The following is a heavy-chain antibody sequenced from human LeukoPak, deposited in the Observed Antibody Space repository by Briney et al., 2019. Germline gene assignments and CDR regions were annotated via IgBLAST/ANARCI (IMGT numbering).Heavy chain of an antibody. CDR3: ARDYYDSSGYIHYYYGMDV. J-gene: IGHJ6*02. Sequence: ASVKVSCKASGYTFTSYDINWVRQATGQGLEWMGWMNPNSGNTGYAQKLQGRVTMTTDTSTSTAYMELRSLRSDDTAVYYCARDYYDSSGYIHYYYGMDVWGQGTTVTVSS. CDR2: MNPNSGNT. D-gene: IGHD3-22*01. CDR1: GYTFTSYD. V-gene: IGHV1-8*01.